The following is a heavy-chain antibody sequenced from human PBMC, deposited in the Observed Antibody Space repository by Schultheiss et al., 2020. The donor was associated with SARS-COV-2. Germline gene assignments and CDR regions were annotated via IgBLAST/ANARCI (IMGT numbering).Heavy chain of an antibody. CDR3: ARSAGGSFYYGMDV. CDR1: GFTFSSYW. CDR2: INSDGSST. D-gene: IGHD1-26*01. V-gene: IGHV3-74*01. J-gene: IGHJ6*02. Sequence: GESLKISCAASGFTFSSYWMHWVRQAPGKGLVWVSRINSDGSSTSYADSVKGRFTISRDNAKNTLYLQMNSLRVEDTAVYYCARSAGGSFYYGMDVWGQGTTVTVSS.